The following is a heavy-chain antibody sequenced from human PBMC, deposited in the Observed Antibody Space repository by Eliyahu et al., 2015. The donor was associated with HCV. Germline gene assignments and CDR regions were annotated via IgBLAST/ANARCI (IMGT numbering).Heavy chain of an antibody. CDR2: XHXXGST. CDR3: ASGGGGIAVSGTGGWFDP. V-gene: IGHV4-59*01. J-gene: IGHJ5*02. D-gene: IGHD6-19*01. CDR1: GGSIRXXH. Sequence: QVQLQESGPGLVKPSETLSLTCTVSGGSIRXXHWRWIRXPPGKGLXWIAFXHXXGSTNSNPSLKSRVTISVDTSKNQFSLKLSSVTAADTAVYYCASGGGGIAVSGTGGWFDPWGQGTLVTVSS.